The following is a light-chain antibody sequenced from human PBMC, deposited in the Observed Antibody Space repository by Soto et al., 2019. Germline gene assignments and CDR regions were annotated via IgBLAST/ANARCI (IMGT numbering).Light chain of an antibody. J-gene: IGKJ1*01. CDR3: MQGTHWPWT. CDR1: QGLVYLDGNVF. CDR2: RVS. Sequence: DVVMTQSPLSLSVTLGQPASISCRSTQGLVYLDGNVFLSWFHQRPGQSPRRLIYRVSNRDSGVPDAFSGRGSGTDFTLIISWVEAEDVGIYYCMQGTHWPWTFGQGTKVEIK. V-gene: IGKV2-30*01.